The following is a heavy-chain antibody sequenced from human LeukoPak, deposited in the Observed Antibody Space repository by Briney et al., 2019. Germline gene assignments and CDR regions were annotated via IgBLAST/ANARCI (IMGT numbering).Heavy chain of an antibody. Sequence: GGSLRLSCAACGFTFSRYWMHWVRQAPGKGLVWVSRINGDGSTTSYADSVKGGFTISGDNAKNTLYLQMNSLRAEDTAVYYCATGNYYDSRGYYTFGHWGQGTLVTVSS. CDR2: INGDGSTT. CDR3: ATGNYYDSRGYYTFGH. J-gene: IGHJ1*01. V-gene: IGHV3-74*01. D-gene: IGHD3-22*01. CDR1: GFTFSRYW.